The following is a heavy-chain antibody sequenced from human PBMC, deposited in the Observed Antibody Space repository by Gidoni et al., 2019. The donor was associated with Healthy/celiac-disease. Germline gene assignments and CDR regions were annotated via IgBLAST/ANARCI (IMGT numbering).Heavy chain of an antibody. CDR2: VYYSGST. CDR1: VGSISRCSYY. J-gene: IGHJ4*02. Sequence: LHRTESGPGLGMPSETLSLTRPVPVGSISRCSYYWGWIRQPPGKGLEWIGSVYYSGSTYYNPSLKSRVTISVDTSKNQFSLKLSSVTAADTAVYYCARHVRSGSYFDYFDYWGQGTLVTVSS. V-gene: IGHV4-39*01. CDR3: ARHVRSGSYFDYFDY. D-gene: IGHD1-26*01.